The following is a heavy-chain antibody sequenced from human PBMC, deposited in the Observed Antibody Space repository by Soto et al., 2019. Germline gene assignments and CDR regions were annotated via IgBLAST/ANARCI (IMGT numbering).Heavy chain of an antibody. D-gene: IGHD3-3*01. CDR1: GYTFTSYD. CDR3: ARVYDFWSGYLYFQH. J-gene: IGHJ1*01. Sequence: ASVKVSCKASGYTFTSYDINRVRQATGQGLEWMGWMNPNSGNTGYAQKFQGRVTMTRNTSISTAYMELSSLRSEDTAVYYCARVYDFWSGYLYFQHWGQGTLVTVSS. CDR2: MNPNSGNT. V-gene: IGHV1-8*01.